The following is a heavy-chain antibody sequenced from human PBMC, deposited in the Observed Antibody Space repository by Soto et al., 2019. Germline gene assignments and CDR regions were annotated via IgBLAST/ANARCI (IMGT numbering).Heavy chain of an antibody. D-gene: IGHD2-2*01. J-gene: IGHJ6*02. CDR3: ARSQGGSTSLDIYYYYYYGMDV. CDR1: GGTFSSYA. CDR2: IIPIFGTA. V-gene: IGHV1-69*01. Sequence: QVQLVQSGAEVKKPGSSGKVSCKAPGGTFSSYAISGVRQAPGQGLEWMGGIIPIFGTANYAQKFQGRVTITADESTSTGYMELSSLRSEDTAVYYCARSQGGSTSLDIYYYYYYGMDVWGQGTTVTVSS.